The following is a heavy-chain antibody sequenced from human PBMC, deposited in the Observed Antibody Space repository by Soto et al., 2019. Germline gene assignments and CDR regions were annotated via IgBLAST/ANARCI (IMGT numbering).Heavy chain of an antibody. J-gene: IGHJ5*02. Sequence: QVQLVQSGAEVKKPGSSVKVSCKASGGTFSSYAISWVRQAPGQGLEWMGGIIPIFGTANYAQKFQGRVTMTGDESTSTAYMELRSLRSEDTAVYYCARWGQYCSSTGCYTRGGNWFDPWGQGTLVTVSS. V-gene: IGHV1-69*01. D-gene: IGHD2-2*02. CDR3: ARWGQYCSSTGCYTRGGNWFDP. CDR2: IIPIFGTA. CDR1: GGTFSSYA.